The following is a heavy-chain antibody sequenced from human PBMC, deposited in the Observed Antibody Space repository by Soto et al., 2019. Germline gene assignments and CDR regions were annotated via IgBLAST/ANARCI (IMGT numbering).Heavy chain of an antibody. D-gene: IGHD1-1*01. Sequence: ASVKVSCKASGYTFTSYGISWVRQAPGQGLEWMGWISAYNGNTKYSQKFQGRVTITRDTSASTAYMELSSLRSEDTAVYYCARDLNWNDWFDPWGQGTLVTVSS. J-gene: IGHJ5*02. V-gene: IGHV1-18*04. CDR3: ARDLNWNDWFDP. CDR1: GYTFTSYG. CDR2: ISAYNGNT.